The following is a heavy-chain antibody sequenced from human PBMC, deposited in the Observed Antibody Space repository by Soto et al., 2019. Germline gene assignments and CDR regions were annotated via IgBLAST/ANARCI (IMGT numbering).Heavy chain of an antibody. J-gene: IGHJ4*02. CDR3: AGGGWELPFDY. Sequence: QVQLQESGPGLVKPSETLSLTCTVSGGSISSYYWSWIRQPPGKGLEWIGYIYYSGSTNYNPSLKSRVTISVDTSKNQFSLKLSSVTAADTAVDYCAGGGWELPFDYWGQGTLVTVSS. CDR2: IYYSGST. V-gene: IGHV4-59*01. CDR1: GGSISSYY. D-gene: IGHD1-26*01.